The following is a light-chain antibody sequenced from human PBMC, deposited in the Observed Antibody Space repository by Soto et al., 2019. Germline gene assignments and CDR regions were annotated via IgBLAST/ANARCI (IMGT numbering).Light chain of an antibody. J-gene: IGKJ1*01. CDR2: DAS. CDR3: QQRSNWPT. V-gene: IGKV3-11*01. CDR1: QSVSSY. Sequence: EIVLTQSPATLSLSPGERATLSCRASQSVSSYLAWYQQKPGQAPRLLIYDASNRATGIPARFSGSGSGTDFTLTSSSLEPEDCAVYYCQQRSNWPTFGQGTKVEIK.